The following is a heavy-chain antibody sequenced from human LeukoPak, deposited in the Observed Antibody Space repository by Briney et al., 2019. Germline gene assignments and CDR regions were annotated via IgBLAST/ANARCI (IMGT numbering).Heavy chain of an antibody. CDR1: GGSISSGSYY. D-gene: IGHD4-17*01. J-gene: IGHJ4*02. CDR2: IYTSGST. V-gene: IGHV4-61*02. CDR3: ARGSTVTTYFDY. Sequence: SETLSLTCTVSGGSISSGSYYWSWIRQPAGKGLEWIGRIYTSGSTNYNPSLKSRVTISVDTSKNQFSLKLSSVTAADTAVYYCARGSTVTTYFDYWGQGTLVTVSS.